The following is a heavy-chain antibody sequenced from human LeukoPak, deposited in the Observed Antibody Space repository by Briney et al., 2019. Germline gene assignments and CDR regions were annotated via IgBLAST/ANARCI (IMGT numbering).Heavy chain of an antibody. CDR2: INHSGST. CDR3: ARGSLTGDAFDI. V-gene: IGHV4-34*01. J-gene: IGHJ3*02. CDR1: GGSFSGYY. D-gene: IGHD3-16*02. Sequence: PSETLSLTCAVYGGSFSGYYWSWIRQPPGKGLEGIGEINHSGSTNYNPSLKSRLTISVDTSKNQFSLKLSSVTAADTAVYYCARGSLTGDAFDIWGQGTVVTVSS.